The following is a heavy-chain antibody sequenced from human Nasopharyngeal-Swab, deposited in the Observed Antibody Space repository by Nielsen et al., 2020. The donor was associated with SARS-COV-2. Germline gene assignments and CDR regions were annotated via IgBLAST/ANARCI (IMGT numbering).Heavy chain of an antibody. V-gene: IGHV1-8*01. CDR2: MNPNSGNT. CDR3: AKEATLGGVGDYYYMDV. CDR1: GYTFTSYD. D-gene: IGHD3-16*01. Sequence: ASVKVSCKASGYTFTSYDINWVRQATGQGLEWMGWMNPNSGNTGYAQKFQGRVTMTRNTSISTAYMELSSLRSEDTAVYYCAKEATLGGVGDYYYMDVWGKGTTVTVSS. J-gene: IGHJ6*03.